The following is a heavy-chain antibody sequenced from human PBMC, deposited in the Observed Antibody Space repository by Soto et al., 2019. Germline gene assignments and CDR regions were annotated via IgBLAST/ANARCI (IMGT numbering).Heavy chain of an antibody. D-gene: IGHD3-9*01. CDR1: GGSISSSSYY. J-gene: IGHJ4*02. Sequence: SETLSLTCTVSGGSISSSSYYWGWFRQPPGKGLEWIGSIYYSGSTYYNPSLKSRVTISVDTSKNQFSLKLSSVTAADTAVYYCATSGQLRYFDWLLVLDYWGQGTLVTVFS. V-gene: IGHV4-39*01. CDR3: ATSGQLRYFDWLLVLDY. CDR2: IYYSGST.